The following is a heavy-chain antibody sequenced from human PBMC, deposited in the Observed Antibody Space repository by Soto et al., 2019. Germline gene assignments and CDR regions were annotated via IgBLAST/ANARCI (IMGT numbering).Heavy chain of an antibody. CDR3: ARNYDILTGYSGRTPAWFDP. J-gene: IGHJ5*02. CDR2: IIPILGIA. D-gene: IGHD3-9*01. Sequence: QVQLVQSGAEVKKPGSSVKVSCKASGGTFSSYTISWVRQAPGQGLEWMGRIIPILGIANYAQKFQGRVTITADKSTSTAYMELSSLRSEDTAVYYCARNYDILTGYSGRTPAWFDPWGQGTLVTVSS. V-gene: IGHV1-69*02. CDR1: GGTFSSYT.